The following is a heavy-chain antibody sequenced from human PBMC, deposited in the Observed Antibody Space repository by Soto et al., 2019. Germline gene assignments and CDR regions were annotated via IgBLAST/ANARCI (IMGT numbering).Heavy chain of an antibody. CDR2: ISGSGTTT. V-gene: IGHV3-23*01. D-gene: IGHD6-19*01. J-gene: IGHJ4*02. CDR1: GFIFSSYA. CDR3: AKTHSGWYTPLGS. Sequence: EVQLLESGGGLEQPGGSLRLSCAASGFIFSSYALSWVRQAPGKGLEWVSAISGSGTTTYYADSGKGRFSFSRDNSNNMLYLQMDSLRAEDTAVYYCAKTHSGWYTPLGSWGQGTLVTVSS.